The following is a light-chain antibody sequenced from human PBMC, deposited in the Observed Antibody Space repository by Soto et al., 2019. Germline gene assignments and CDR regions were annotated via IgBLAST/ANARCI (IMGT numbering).Light chain of an antibody. V-gene: IGLV2-23*01. CDR2: EAS. J-gene: IGLJ1*01. Sequence: QSVLTQPASVSGSPGRSITISCTGTSSDVGSYNLVSWYQQHPGKAPKLMIYEASKRPSGVSNRFSGSKSGNTASLTISGLQAEDEADYYCYSYAGNSTPLIFGTGTKVTVL. CDR3: YSYAGNSTPLI. CDR1: SSDVGSYNL.